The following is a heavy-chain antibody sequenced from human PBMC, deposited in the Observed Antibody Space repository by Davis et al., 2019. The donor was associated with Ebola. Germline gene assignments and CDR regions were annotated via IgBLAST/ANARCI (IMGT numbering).Heavy chain of an antibody. V-gene: IGHV4-59*01. J-gene: IGHJ6*03. Sequence: PSETLSLTCTVSGGSISSYYWSWIRQPPGKGLEWIGYIYYSGSTNYNPSLKSRVTISVDTSKNQFSLKLSSVTAADTAVYYCARTHDFWSGYYTGGYYYYMDVWGKGTTVTVSS. CDR3: ARTHDFWSGYYTGGYYYYMDV. CDR1: GGSISSYY. D-gene: IGHD3-3*01. CDR2: IYYSGST.